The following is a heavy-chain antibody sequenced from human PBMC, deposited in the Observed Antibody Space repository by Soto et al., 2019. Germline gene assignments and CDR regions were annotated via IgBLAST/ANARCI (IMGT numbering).Heavy chain of an antibody. CDR1: GGTFSTFG. Sequence: SSVKVSCKASGGTFSTFGISWVRQAPGQGLEWMGGIIPFFGTARYSQKFEDRITITADESTNTVYMDLRSLTSEDTAIYYCAKSAPMDAGDKYYYDFWGQGALVTVSS. CDR2: IIPFFGTA. J-gene: IGHJ4*02. D-gene: IGHD4-17*01. V-gene: IGHV1-69*13. CDR3: AKSAPMDAGDKYYYDF.